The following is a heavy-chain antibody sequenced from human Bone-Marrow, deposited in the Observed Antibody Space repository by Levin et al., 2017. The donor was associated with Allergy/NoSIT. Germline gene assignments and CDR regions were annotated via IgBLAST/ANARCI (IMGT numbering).Heavy chain of an antibody. CDR3: ARGGAGQYSGSFSGWFDP. Sequence: ASVKVSCKASGYTFTGYYMHWVRQAPGQGLEWMGWINPNSGGTNYAQKFQGRVTMTRDTSISTAYMELSRLRSDDTAVYYCARGGAGQYSGSFSGWFDPWGQGTLVTVSS. CDR2: INPNSGGT. D-gene: IGHD1-26*01. V-gene: IGHV1-2*02. CDR1: GYTFTGYY. J-gene: IGHJ5*02.